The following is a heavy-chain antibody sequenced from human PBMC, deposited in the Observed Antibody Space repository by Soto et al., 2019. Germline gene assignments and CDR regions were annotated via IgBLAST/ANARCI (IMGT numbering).Heavy chain of an antibody. CDR1: GFTFSSYA. D-gene: IGHD6-13*01. CDR3: ARGLKGCSSSWYVD. CDR2: ISGSGGST. J-gene: IGHJ4*02. V-gene: IGHV3-23*01. Sequence: EVQLLESGGGLVQPGGSLRLSCAASGFTFSSYAMSWVRQAPGKGLEWVSAISGSGGSTYYADSVKGRFTISRDNSKNPLYLQMNSLRAEDTAVYYCARGLKGCSSSWYVDWGQGTLVTVSS.